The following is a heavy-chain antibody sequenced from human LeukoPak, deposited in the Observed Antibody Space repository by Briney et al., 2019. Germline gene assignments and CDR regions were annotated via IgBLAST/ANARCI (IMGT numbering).Heavy chain of an antibody. J-gene: IGHJ4*02. V-gene: IGHV4-31*03. CDR3: ARTDNSGYYSVY. CDR1: GVSISSGSHY. Sequence: TSETLSLTCTVSGVSISSGSHYWGWIRQPPGKGLVWIGYIYDSGSTYYNPSLRSRITMSADTSKNQFSLKLNSVTAADTAVYYCARTDNSGYYSVYWGQGTLVTVSS. D-gene: IGHD3-22*01. CDR2: IYDSGST.